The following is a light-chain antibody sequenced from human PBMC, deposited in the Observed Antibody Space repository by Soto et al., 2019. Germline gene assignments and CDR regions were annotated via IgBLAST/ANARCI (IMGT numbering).Light chain of an antibody. CDR1: QDISNY. CDR2: DAS. V-gene: IGKV1-5*01. J-gene: IGKJ1*01. CDR3: QQYNSYSWT. Sequence: DIQMTPSPSSLSASVGDRVTITCQASQDISNYLNWYQQKPGKAPKLLIYDASSLESGVPSRFSGSGSGTEFTLTISSLQPDDFATYYCQQYNSYSWTFGQGTKV.